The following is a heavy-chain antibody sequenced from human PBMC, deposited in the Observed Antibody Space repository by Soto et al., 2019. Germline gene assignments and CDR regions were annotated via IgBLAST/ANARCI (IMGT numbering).Heavy chain of an antibody. CDR3: ARHLAAGDS. J-gene: IGHJ4*02. CDR2: VNPTGGST. Sequence: QVQLVQSGAEVKKPGASVRVSCKASGYTFTSYYIHWVRQAPGQGLEWMAIVNPTGGSTNYAQKFQGRVTVTFHTSTSTVFMELNSLRYEDTAVYYCARHLAAGDSWGQGTLVTVSS. D-gene: IGHD6-25*01. CDR1: GYTFTSYY. V-gene: IGHV1-46*03.